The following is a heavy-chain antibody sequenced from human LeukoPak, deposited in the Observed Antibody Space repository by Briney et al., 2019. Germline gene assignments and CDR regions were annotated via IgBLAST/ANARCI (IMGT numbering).Heavy chain of an antibody. CDR2: ISAYNGNT. CDR1: GYTFTGYY. V-gene: IGHV1-18*04. J-gene: IGHJ4*02. CDR3: ARDPIAKYYYGSGSYYNVFDY. Sequence: ASVKVSCKASGYTFTGYYMHWVRQAPGQGLEWMGWISAYNGNTNYAQKLQGRVTMTTDTSTSTAYMELRSLRSDDTAVYYCARDPIAKYYYGSGSYYNVFDYWGQGTLVTVSS. D-gene: IGHD3-10*01.